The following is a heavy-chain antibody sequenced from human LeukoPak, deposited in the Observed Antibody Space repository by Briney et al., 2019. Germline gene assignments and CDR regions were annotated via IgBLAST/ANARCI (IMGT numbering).Heavy chain of an antibody. J-gene: IGHJ3*02. V-gene: IGHV3-74*01. Sequence: GGSLRLSCAGSGFTFSSSWIHWVRQDPGKGLGWVSRIHREESTISYADSVKGRFTISRDNAKNTLYLQMNSLRAEDTAVYYCTRGNLAAGGAFDIWGQGTVVTVSS. CDR3: TRGNLAAGGAFDI. CDR2: IHREESTI. D-gene: IGHD6-13*01. CDR1: GFTFSSSW.